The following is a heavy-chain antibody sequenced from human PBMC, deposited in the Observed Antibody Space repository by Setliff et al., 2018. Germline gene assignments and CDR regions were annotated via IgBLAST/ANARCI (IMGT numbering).Heavy chain of an antibody. CDR1: GGSISTYY. CDR2: IYYSGST. D-gene: IGHD5-12*01. Sequence: LSLTCTVSGGSISTYYWTWIRQPPGKALEWIGYIYYSGSTYYNPSLKSRVTISVDTSKNQFSLKLSSVTAADTAVYYCARARYSGYVDYWGQGTLVTVSS. V-gene: IGHV4-59*12. CDR3: ARARYSGYVDY. J-gene: IGHJ4*02.